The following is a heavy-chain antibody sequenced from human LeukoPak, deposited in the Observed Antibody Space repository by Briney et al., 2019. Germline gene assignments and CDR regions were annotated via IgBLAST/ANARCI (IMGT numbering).Heavy chain of an antibody. V-gene: IGHV3-23*01. CDR3: AKSRGLSASGPAYDY. Sequence: GGSLRLSCAASGFTFSTYAMSWFRQAPGKGLEWVSAISSGGGSTYYADSVKGRFTISRDTSKNTLYLQINSLRAEDTAVYYCAKSRGLSASGPAYDYWGQGTLVTVSS. CDR2: ISSGGGST. CDR1: GFTFSTYA. D-gene: IGHD6-19*01. J-gene: IGHJ4*02.